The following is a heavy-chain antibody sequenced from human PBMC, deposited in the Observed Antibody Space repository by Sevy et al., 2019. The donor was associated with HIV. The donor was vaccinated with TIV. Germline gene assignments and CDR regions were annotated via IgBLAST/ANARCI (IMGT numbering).Heavy chain of an antibody. J-gene: IGHJ4*02. CDR2: IWFDGSNT. CDR3: ARDLESYNYGAYGPSFMPDY. D-gene: IGHD1-1*01. V-gene: IGHV3-33*01. CDR1: GFTFSSYG. Sequence: PGGSLRLSCAASGFTFSSYGMHWVRQAPGKGLEWVAVIWFDGSNTFYADSVKGRFTISRDIAENTLHLQMNSLRAEDTAVYYCARDLESYNYGAYGPSFMPDYWGQGTVVTVSS.